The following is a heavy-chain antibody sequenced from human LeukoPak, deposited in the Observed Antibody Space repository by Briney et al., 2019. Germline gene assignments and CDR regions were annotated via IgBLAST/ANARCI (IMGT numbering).Heavy chain of an antibody. J-gene: IGHJ4*02. Sequence: PSETLSLTCAVYGGSFSGYYWSWIRQPPGKGLEWIGEINHSGSTNYNPSLKSRVTISVDTSKNQFSLKLSSVTAADTAVYYCARGRRIASVAPHFDYWGQGTLVTVSS. V-gene: IGHV4-34*01. CDR2: INHSGST. CDR1: GGSFSGYY. CDR3: ARGRRIASVAPHFDY. D-gene: IGHD6-13*01.